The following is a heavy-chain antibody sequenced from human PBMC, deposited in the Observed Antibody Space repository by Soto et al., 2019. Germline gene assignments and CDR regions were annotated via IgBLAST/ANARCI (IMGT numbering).Heavy chain of an antibody. CDR2: ISSNGGST. CDR1: GFTFSSYA. J-gene: IGHJ3*02. D-gene: IGHD3-3*01. CDR3: VKDPSYYDFWSGLAFDI. Sequence: PGGSLRLSCSASGFTFSSYAMHWVRQAPGKGLEYVSAISSNGGSTYYADSMKGRFTISRDNSKNTLYLQMSSLRAEDTAVYYCVKDPSYYDFWSGLAFDIWGQGTMVTVS. V-gene: IGHV3-64D*06.